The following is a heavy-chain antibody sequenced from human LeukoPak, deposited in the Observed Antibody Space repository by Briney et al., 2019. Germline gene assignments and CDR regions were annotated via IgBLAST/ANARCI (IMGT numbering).Heavy chain of an antibody. Sequence: ASVKVSCKVSGYTLTELSMHWVRQAPGKGLEWMGGFDPEDGEAIYAQKFQGSVTMTEDTSTDTAYMELSSLRSEDTAVYYCATPFYDFWSGYQSDNWFDPWGQGTLVTVSS. CDR1: GYTLTELS. CDR3: ATPFYDFWSGYQSDNWFDP. D-gene: IGHD3-3*01. V-gene: IGHV1-24*01. CDR2: FDPEDGEA. J-gene: IGHJ5*02.